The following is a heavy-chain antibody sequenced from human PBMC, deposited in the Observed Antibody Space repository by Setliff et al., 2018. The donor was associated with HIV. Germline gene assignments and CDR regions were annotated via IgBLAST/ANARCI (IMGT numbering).Heavy chain of an antibody. CDR3: AKVRLMFLDDAFDI. CDR2: IRLDGSDK. CDR1: GFTFRNYG. J-gene: IGHJ3*02. V-gene: IGHV3-30*02. Sequence: PGGSLRLSCAASGFTFRNYGMHWVRQAPGKGLEWVAFIRLDGSDKFYADSVKGRFTISRDNSKNTLYLQMNSLGADDRAVYYCAKVRLMFLDDAFDIWGQGTMVTVSS. D-gene: IGHD5-12*01.